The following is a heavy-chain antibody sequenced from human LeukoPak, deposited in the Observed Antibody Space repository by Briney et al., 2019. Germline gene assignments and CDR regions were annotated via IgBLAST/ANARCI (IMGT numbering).Heavy chain of an antibody. V-gene: IGHV3-48*03. J-gene: IGHJ4*02. CDR3: AIEGGWATTANDY. D-gene: IGHD1-1*01. CDR2: ISGSGSTI. Sequence: GGSLRLSCTASEFTFSTYEMNWVRQAPGKGLEWVSYISGSGSTIYYADSVKGRFTISRDNAKNSLYLQMSSLRAEDTALYYCAIEGGWATTANDYWGQGTLVTVSS. CDR1: EFTFSTYE.